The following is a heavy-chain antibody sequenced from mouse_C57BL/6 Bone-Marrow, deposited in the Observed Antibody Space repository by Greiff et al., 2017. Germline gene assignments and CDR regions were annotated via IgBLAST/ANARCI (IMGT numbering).Heavy chain of an antibody. Sequence: EVKLQQSGPELVKPGASVKISCKASGYTFTDYYMNWVKQSHGKSLEWIGDINPNNGGTSYNQKFKGKATLTVDKSSSTAYMERRSLTSEDAAVYCCARDEYEGCAYGGQGTLVTVSA. J-gene: IGHJ3*01. CDR1: GYTFTDYY. CDR2: INPNNGGT. CDR3: ARDEYEGCAY. V-gene: IGHV1-26*01. D-gene: IGHD2-4*01.